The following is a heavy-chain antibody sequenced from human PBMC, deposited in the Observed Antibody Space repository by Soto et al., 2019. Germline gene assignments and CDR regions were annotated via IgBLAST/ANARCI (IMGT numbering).Heavy chain of an antibody. V-gene: IGHV3-49*04. J-gene: IGHJ6*02. Sequence: GGSLRLSCRFSGFASGDYALTWVRQAPGKGLEWVAFTTSPTYGGTTEYAASVKGRFSISRDDSTSVAYLQMNSLQIEDTAIYFCTRDGDYYGMDVWGQGTTVTVSS. CDR1: GFASGDYA. CDR3: TRDGDYYGMDV. CDR2: TTSPTYGGTT.